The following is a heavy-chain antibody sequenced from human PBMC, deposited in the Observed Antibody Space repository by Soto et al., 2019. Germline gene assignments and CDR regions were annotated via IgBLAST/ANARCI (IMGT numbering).Heavy chain of an antibody. J-gene: IGHJ4*02. CDR2: IKSKTDGVTR. CDR3: TTDDPINKN. V-gene: IGHV3-15*01. CDR1: GFAFSNAW. Sequence: LRLSCAASGFAFSNAWMSWVRQAPGKGLEWVGRIKSKTDGVTRDYAAPVKGRFTMSRDDSKNMVYLQMSSLKTEDTAVYYCTTDDPINKNWGQGTLVTVS.